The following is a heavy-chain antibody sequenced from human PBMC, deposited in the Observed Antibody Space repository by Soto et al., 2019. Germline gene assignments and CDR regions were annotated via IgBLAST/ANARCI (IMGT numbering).Heavy chain of an antibody. CDR2: MYHSGST. CDR3: ARYDYSSRDDYNIDY. V-gene: IGHV4-30-2*01. J-gene: IGHJ4*02. D-gene: IGHD3-10*01. CDR1: GGSISSGGYS. Sequence: SETLSLTCAVSGGSISSGGYSWSWIRQPQGKGLEWIGYMYHSGSTYYNPSLKSRVTISVDKSKNQFPLKLTSVTAADTAVYYCARYDYSSRDDYNIDYWGQGTLVTV.